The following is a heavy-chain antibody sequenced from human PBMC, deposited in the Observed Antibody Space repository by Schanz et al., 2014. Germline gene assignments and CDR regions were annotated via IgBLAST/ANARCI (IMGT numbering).Heavy chain of an antibody. D-gene: IGHD6-13*01. CDR3: ATASSPVREAGAGSSFHL. CDR2: IYIGGNT. J-gene: IGHJ5*02. CDR1: GFSVGNKY. Sequence: EVQLVESGGGLVQPGGSLRLSCAASGFSVGNKYMNWVRQAPGKGLEWVSFIYIGGNTYYADSVKGRFTISRDNAKNTLYLQMNSLRAEDTAVYYCATASSPVREAGAGSSFHLWGQGTLVTVSP. V-gene: IGHV3-66*01.